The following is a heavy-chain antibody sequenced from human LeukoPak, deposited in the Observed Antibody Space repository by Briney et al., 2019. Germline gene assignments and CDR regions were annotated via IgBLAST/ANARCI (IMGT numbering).Heavy chain of an antibody. V-gene: IGHV4-59*08. J-gene: IGHJ5*02. CDR1: GGSISRYY. CDR3: ARLPDYSNYVDWFDP. CDR2: IYYSGST. D-gene: IGHD4-11*01. Sequence: SETLSLTCTVSGGSISRYYWSWIRQPPGKGLAWIGYIYYSGSTNYNPSLKSRVTISVDTSKNQFSLKLSSVTAADTAVYYCARLPDYSNYVDWFDPWGQGTLVTVSS.